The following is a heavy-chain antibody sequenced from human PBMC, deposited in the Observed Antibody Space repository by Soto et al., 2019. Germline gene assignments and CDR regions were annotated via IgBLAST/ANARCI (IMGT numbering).Heavy chain of an antibody. Sequence: PSETLSLTCTVSGGSISSSSYYWGWIRQPPGKGLEWIGSIYYSGSTYYNPSLKSRVTISVDTSKNQFSLKLSSVTAADTAVYYFARHLTHNIVVVVAALNWFDPWGQGTLVTVSS. D-gene: IGHD2-15*01. CDR1: GGSISSSSYY. V-gene: IGHV4-39*01. CDR2: IYYSGST. J-gene: IGHJ5*02. CDR3: ARHLTHNIVVVVAALNWFDP.